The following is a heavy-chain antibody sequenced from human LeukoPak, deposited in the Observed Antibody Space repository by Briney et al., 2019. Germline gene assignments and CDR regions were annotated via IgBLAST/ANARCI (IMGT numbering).Heavy chain of an antibody. CDR3: ARRDYYDSSDY. V-gene: IGHV4-39*01. Sequence: PSETLSLTCAVYGGSFSGYYWGWIRQPPGQGLEWIGSIYYSGSTYYNPSLKSRVTISVDTSKNQFSLKLRSVTAADTAVYYCARRDYYDSSDYWGQGTLVTVSS. CDR2: IYYSGST. D-gene: IGHD3-22*01. CDR1: GGSFSGYY. J-gene: IGHJ4*02.